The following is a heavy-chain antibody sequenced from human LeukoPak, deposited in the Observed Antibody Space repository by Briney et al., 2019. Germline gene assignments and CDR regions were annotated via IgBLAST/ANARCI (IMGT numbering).Heavy chain of an antibody. V-gene: IGHV4-59*08. CDR3: ARHGTSGIYRRPFDI. J-gene: IGHJ3*02. CDR2: IYDSRST. Sequence: SETLSLTCTVSRGSLSSYYWSWIRQPPGKGLEWMGYIYDSRSTNYNPCLKSRVTISVDTSNNQFSLKLNSVTAADTAVYYCARHGTSGIYRRPFDIWGQGTMVTVSS. CDR1: RGSLSSYY. D-gene: IGHD1-26*01.